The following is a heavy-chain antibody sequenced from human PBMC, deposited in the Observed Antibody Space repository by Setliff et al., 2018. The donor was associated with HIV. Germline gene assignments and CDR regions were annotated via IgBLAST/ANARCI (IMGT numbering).Heavy chain of an antibody. CDR2: IYYSGST. Sequence: SETLSLTCTVSGGSISSSSYYWGWIRQPPGKGLEWIGSIYYSGSTYYNPSLKSRVTISVDTSKNQFSLKLSSVAAADTAVYYCARDDRCSGGCCYSYWGQGALVTVSS. J-gene: IGHJ4*02. CDR3: ARDDRCSGGCCYSY. V-gene: IGHV4-39*02. D-gene: IGHD2-15*01. CDR1: GGSISSSSYY.